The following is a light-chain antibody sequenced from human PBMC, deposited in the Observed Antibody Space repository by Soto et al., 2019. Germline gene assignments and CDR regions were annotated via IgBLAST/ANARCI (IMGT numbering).Light chain of an antibody. V-gene: IGLV2-14*01. CDR1: SSDVGGYKY. CDR3: SSYTSSSTLI. Sequence: QLVLTQPASVSGSPGQSITISCTGTSSDVGGYKYVSWYQQHPGKAPKLIIYEVSFRPSGISNRSSGSKSGNTASLTISGLQAEDEADYYCSSYTSSSTLIFGGGTKLTVL. J-gene: IGLJ2*01. CDR2: EVS.